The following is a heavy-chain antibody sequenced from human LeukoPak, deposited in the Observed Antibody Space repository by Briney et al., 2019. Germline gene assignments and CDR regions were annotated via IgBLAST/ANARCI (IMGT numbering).Heavy chain of an antibody. V-gene: IGHV3-66*04. J-gene: IGHJ4*02. CDR3: ARHQSGYSSGWGYYFDY. CDR1: GFTVSSNY. Sequence: PGGSLRLSSAASGFTVSSNYMSWVRQAPGKGLEWVSVIYSGGSTYYADSVKGRFTISRDNSKNTLYLQMNSLRAEDTAVYYCARHQSGYSSGWGYYFDYWGQGTLVTVSS. CDR2: IYSGGST. D-gene: IGHD6-19*01.